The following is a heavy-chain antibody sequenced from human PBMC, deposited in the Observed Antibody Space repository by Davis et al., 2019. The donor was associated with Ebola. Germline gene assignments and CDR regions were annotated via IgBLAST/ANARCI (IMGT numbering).Heavy chain of an antibody. CDR2: IKQDGSEK. J-gene: IGHJ4*02. CDR3: AGGKQTFDY. Sequence: GESLKISCTASGFTFSSYWMTWARQAPGKGLEWVANIKQDGSEKYYVDSVKGRFIISRDNAKNSLYLQMISLRAEDTAVYYCAGGKQTFDYWGQGALVTVSS. V-gene: IGHV3-7*03. CDR1: GFTFSSYW. D-gene: IGHD3-16*01.